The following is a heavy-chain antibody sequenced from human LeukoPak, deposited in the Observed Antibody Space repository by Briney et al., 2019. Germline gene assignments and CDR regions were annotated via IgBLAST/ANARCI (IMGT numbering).Heavy chain of an antibody. CDR3: AIRDMSGATYYYYGMDV. V-gene: IGHV1-69*01. J-gene: IGHJ6*02. D-gene: IGHD3-22*01. CDR1: GGTFSSYA. Sequence: VASVKVSCKASGGTFSSYAISWVRQAPGQGLEWMGGIIPIFGTANYAQKFQGRVTITADESTSTAYMELSSLRSEDTAVYYCAIRDMSGATYYYYGMDVWGQGTTVTVSS. CDR2: IIPIFGTA.